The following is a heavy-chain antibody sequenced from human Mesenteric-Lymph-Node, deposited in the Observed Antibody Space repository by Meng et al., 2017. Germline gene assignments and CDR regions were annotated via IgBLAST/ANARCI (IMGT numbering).Heavy chain of an antibody. CDR1: GGSSSNYS. V-gene: IGHV4-34*01. Sequence: SETLSPTCAVHGGSSSNYSWSWTRQPPGKGLEWNGEIEHGRSTNYNPSLKSRVTISVDKSKNQFSLKLSSVTAADTAVYYCARVRSDIAVAGWVSFDIWGQGTMVTVSS. D-gene: IGHD6-19*01. J-gene: IGHJ3*02. CDR3: ARVRSDIAVAGWVSFDI. CDR2: IEHGRST.